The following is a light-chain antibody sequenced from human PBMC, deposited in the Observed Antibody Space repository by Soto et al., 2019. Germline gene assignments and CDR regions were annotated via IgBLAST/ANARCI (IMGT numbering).Light chain of an antibody. CDR2: AAS. V-gene: IGKV1-9*01. Sequence: DIQLTQSPSFLSASVGDRVPITCRASQGISSYLAWYQQKPGKAPKLLIYAASTLQSGVPSMFSGSGSGTEFTLTINSLQPEDFATYYCQQLNSYPPTFGPGTKVDIK. J-gene: IGKJ3*01. CDR3: QQLNSYPPT. CDR1: QGISSY.